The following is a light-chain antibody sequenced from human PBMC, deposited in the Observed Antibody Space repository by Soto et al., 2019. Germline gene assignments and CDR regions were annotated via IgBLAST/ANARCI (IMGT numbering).Light chain of an antibody. CDR1: QGISSY. CDR3: QQSYSLPYT. V-gene: IGKV1-8*01. Sequence: AIRMTQSPSSFSASTGDRVTITCRASQGISSYLAWYQQKPGKAPNLLIYAASSLQSGVSSRFSGSGSGTDFTLTISSLQPEDSATYYCQQSYSLPYTFGQGTKVEIK. J-gene: IGKJ2*01. CDR2: AAS.